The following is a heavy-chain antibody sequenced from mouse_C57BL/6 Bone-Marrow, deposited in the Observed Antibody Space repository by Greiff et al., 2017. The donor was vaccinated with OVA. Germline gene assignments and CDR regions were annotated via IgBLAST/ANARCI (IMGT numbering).Heavy chain of an antibody. J-gene: IGHJ2*01. D-gene: IGHD1-1*01. CDR2: IYPSDSET. CDR1: GYTFTSYW. Sequence: QVQLKQPGAELVRPGSSVKLSCKASGYTFTSYWMDWVKQRPGQGLEWIGNIYPSDSETHYNQKFKDKATLTVDKSSSTAYMQLSSLTSEDSAVYYCARMGVTVTLDYWGQGTTLTVSS. CDR3: ARMGVTVTLDY. V-gene: IGHV1-61*01.